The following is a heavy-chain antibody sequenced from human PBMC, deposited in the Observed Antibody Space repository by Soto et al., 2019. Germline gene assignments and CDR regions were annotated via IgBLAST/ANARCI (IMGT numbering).Heavy chain of an antibody. V-gene: IGHV3-74*01. CDR1: GFSFSSYW. J-gene: IGHJ4*02. CDR3: ARERGGYSSDF. Sequence: EVQLVESGGGLVQPGGSLRLSCAASGFSFSSYWMHWLRQVPGKGLVWVSRINGDGDYTNYADSVKGRFTISRDNAKNTLYLQMNSLRAEDTAVYYCARERGGYSSDFCGQGTLVTVSS. CDR2: INGDGDYT. D-gene: IGHD2-15*01.